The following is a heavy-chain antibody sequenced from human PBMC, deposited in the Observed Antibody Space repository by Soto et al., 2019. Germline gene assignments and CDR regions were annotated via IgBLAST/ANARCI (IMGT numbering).Heavy chain of an antibody. Sequence: GGSLRLSCAASGFTFSSYFMSWVRQAPGKGLEWVSAISGSGGSTYYADSVKGRFTISRDNSKNTLHLQMNSLRAEDTAVYYCAKGRGLEPGLKWFDPWGQGTLVTVSS. CDR2: ISGSGGST. CDR3: AKGRGLEPGLKWFDP. D-gene: IGHD1-1*01. CDR1: GFTFSSYF. V-gene: IGHV3-23*01. J-gene: IGHJ5*02.